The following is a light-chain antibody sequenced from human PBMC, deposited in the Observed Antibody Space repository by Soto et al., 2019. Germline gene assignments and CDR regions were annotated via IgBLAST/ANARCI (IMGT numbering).Light chain of an antibody. CDR3: SSYTSSRTLYV. CDR1: SSDVGGYNY. Sequence: QSVLTQPASVSGSPGQSITISCTGTSSDVGGYNYVSWYQQHPGKAPKLMIYEVSNRPSGVSNRFSGSKSGNTASLTISGLQAEDEAAYYCSSYTSSRTLYVFGTGTKLTVL. J-gene: IGLJ1*01. V-gene: IGLV2-14*01. CDR2: EVS.